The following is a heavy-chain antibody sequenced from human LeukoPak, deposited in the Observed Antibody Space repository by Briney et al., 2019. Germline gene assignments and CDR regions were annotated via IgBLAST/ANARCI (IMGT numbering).Heavy chain of an antibody. J-gene: IGHJ6*02. V-gene: IGHV3-66*02. CDR2: IYSGGST. CDR1: GFTVSSNY. Sequence: GGSLRLSCAASGFTVSSNYMSWVRQAPGKGLEWVSVIYSGGSTYHADSVKGRFTISRDNSKNTLYLQMNSLRAEDTAVYYCARGPPLFGEHYYYYGMDVWGQGTTVTVSS. CDR3: ARGPPLFGEHYYYYGMDV. D-gene: IGHD3-10*01.